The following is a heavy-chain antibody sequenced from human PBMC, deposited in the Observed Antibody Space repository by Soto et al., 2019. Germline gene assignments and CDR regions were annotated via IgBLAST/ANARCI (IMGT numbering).Heavy chain of an antibody. CDR1: GGSVNGYY. J-gene: IGHJ5*02. V-gene: IGHV4-34*01. D-gene: IGHD3-3*01. CDR2: INHTGGT. Sequence: TSETLSLTCAVYGGSVNGYYWNWIRQPPGKGLEWIGEINHTGGTHYNPSLKSRVTMSVDTSKNQFSLRLSSVTAADTAVYYCATRITVFGLLIPPFDPWGQGTQVTVSS. CDR3: ATRITVFGLLIPPFDP.